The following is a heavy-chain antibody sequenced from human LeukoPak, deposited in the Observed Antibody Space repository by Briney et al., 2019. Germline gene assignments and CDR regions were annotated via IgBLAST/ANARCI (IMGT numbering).Heavy chain of an antibody. Sequence: PGGSLRLSCAASGFTFSSYGMHWVRQAPGKGLEWVAFIRYDGSNKYYADSVKGRFTISRDNSKNTLYLQMNSLRAEDTAVYYCARGTLYDYVWGSYRYSNWFDPWGQGTLVTVSS. CDR2: IRYDGSNK. J-gene: IGHJ5*02. D-gene: IGHD3-16*02. CDR3: ARGTLYDYVWGSYRYSNWFDP. V-gene: IGHV3-30*02. CDR1: GFTFSSYG.